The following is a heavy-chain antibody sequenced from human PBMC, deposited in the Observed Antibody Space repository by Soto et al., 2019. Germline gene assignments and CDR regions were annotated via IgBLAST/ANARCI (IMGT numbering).Heavy chain of an antibody. CDR2: IYYSGST. CDR3: ARHRADYYYYGMDV. V-gene: IGHV4-39*01. J-gene: IGHJ6*02. D-gene: IGHD1-26*01. Sequence: SETLSLTCAVSGGSISSSGYYWGWIRQPPGKGLEWIGSIYYSGSTYYNPSLKSRVTISVDTSKNQFSLKLSSVTAADTAVYYCARHRADYYYYGMDVWGQGTTVTVS. CDR1: GGSISSSGYY.